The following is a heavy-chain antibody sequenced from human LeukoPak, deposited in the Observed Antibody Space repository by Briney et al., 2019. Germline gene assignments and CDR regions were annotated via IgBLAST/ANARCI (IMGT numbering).Heavy chain of an antibody. Sequence: SVKVSCKASGGTFSSYAISWVRQAPGQGLEWMGGIIPIFGTANYAQKFQGGVTITTDESTGTAYMELSSLRSEDTAVYYCARDTVSRSPGIAAAGTRGGFDPWGQGTLVTVSS. CDR2: IIPIFGTA. V-gene: IGHV1-69*05. CDR3: ARDTVSRSPGIAAAGTRGGFDP. CDR1: GGTFSSYA. J-gene: IGHJ5*02. D-gene: IGHD6-13*01.